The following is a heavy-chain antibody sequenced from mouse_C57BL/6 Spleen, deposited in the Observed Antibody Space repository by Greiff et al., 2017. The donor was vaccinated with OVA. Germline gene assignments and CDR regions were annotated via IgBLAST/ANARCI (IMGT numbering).Heavy chain of an antibody. D-gene: IGHD2-4*01. CDR3: ARYDYDEGYAMDY. J-gene: IGHJ4*01. V-gene: IGHV1-19*01. CDR2: INPYNGGT. Sequence: EVQLQESGPVLVKPGASVKMSCKASGYTFTDYYMNWVKQSHGKSLEWIGVINPYNGGTSYNQKFKGKATLTVDKSSSTAYMELNSLTSEDSAVYYCARYDYDEGYAMDYWGQGTSVTVSS. CDR1: GYTFTDYY.